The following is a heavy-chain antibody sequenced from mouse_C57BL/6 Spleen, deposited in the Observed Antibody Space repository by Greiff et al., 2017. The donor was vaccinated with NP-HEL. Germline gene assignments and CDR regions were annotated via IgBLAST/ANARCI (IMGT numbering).Heavy chain of an antibody. CDR1: GFTFSSYT. D-gene: IGHD1-2*01. CDR3: ARHRDYYGQFAY. CDR2: ISGGGGNT. J-gene: IGHJ3*01. V-gene: IGHV5-9*01. Sequence: EVKLMESGGGLVKPGGSLKLSCAASGFTFSSYTMSWVRQTPEKRLEWVATISGGGGNTYYPDNAKNTLYLQMSSLRSEDTALYYCARHRDYYGQFAYWGQGTLVTVSA.